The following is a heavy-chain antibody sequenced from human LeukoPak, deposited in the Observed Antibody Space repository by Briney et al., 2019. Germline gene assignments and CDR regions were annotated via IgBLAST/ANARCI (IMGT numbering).Heavy chain of an antibody. D-gene: IGHD5-12*01. CDR1: GFTFRDYY. J-gene: IGHJ4*02. V-gene: IGHV3-11*03. CDR2: ISSSSSYT. CDR3: ARSYGGYVFDY. Sequence: GGSLRLSCAASGFTFRDYYMGWIRQAPGKGLEWVSYISSSSSYTNYADSVKGRFTISRDNAKNSLYLQMNSLRAEDTAVYYCARSYGGYVFDYWGRGTLVTVSS.